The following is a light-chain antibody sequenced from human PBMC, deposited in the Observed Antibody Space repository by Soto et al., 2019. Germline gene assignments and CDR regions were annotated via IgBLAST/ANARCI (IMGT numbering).Light chain of an antibody. CDR2: DAS. CDR1: QSVSSY. V-gene: IGKV3-11*01. J-gene: IGKJ5*01. CDR3: QQHSNWPGLIT. Sequence: IVLTQYPATLSLSPGERATLSCRASQSVSSYLAWYQQKPGQGPRLLIFDASTRATGTPPRFSGSGSGTDFTLTISSLEPEDFAVSYCQQHSNWPGLITFGQGTRLEIK.